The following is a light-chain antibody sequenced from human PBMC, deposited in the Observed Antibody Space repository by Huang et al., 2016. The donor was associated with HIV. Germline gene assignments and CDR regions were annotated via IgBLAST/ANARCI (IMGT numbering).Light chain of an antibody. Sequence: EIVMTQSPATLSVSPGERVTLSCRANRSVNTNLAWYQQSPGQAPMLLIYGSSTRAPGIPARFSGSGSGTDFSLTISSLQSEDFALYYCHQYNNWLLSFGGGTRVDI. CDR2: GSS. V-gene: IGKV3-15*01. CDR3: HQYNNWLLS. J-gene: IGKJ4*01. CDR1: RSVNTN.